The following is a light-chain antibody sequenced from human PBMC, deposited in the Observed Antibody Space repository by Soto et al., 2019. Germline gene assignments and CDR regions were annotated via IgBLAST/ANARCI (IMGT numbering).Light chain of an antibody. V-gene: IGLV2-14*03. CDR1: SSDIGTYDY. CDR2: DVN. Sequence: QSALTQPASVSGSPGQSIAISCNGTSSDIGTYDYVSWYQQHPGKSPKLMLFDVNHRPSGVSDRFFGSKSGNTASLTISGLQAEDEADYYCSLYTTIRSVIFGGGTQLTVL. J-gene: IGLJ2*01. CDR3: SLYTTIRSVI.